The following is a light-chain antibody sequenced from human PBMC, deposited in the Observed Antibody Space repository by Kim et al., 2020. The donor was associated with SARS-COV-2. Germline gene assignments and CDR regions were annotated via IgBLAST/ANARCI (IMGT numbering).Light chain of an antibody. V-gene: IGKV1-39*01. CDR1: QSISRY. J-gene: IGKJ2*01. Sequence: SASVGDTVTITCRASQSISRYLNWYQQKPGKAPNLLISAASSLQSGVPSRFSGSGSGTDFSITISSLQPEDFATYYCQQGSSAPRTFGQGTKLEI. CDR3: QQGSSAPRT. CDR2: AAS.